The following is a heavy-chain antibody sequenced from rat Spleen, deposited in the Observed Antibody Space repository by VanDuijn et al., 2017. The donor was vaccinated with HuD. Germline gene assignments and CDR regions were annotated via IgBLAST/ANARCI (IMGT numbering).Heavy chain of an antibody. Sequence: VQLVESGGGLVQPGKSLKLSCSASGFTFSGYGMHWVRQTPGKGLDWIAYISSSRGPVYADAVKGRFTISRDYAKNTLTLQLNSLKSEDTAIYYCARIGSNLDYWGRGVMVTVSS. J-gene: IGHJ2*01. CDR2: ISSSRGP. V-gene: IGHV5-62*01. CDR1: GFTFSGYG. CDR3: ARIGSNLDY. D-gene: IGHD3-8*01.